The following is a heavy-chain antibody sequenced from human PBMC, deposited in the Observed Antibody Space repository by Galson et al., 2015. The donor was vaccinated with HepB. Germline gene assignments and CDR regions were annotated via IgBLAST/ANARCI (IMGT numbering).Heavy chain of an antibody. CDR3: VKAQTGGELLRRLRADY. CDR2: ISSNGGST. V-gene: IGHV3-64D*06. D-gene: IGHD1-26*01. CDR1: GFTFSSYA. J-gene: IGHJ4*02. Sequence: SLRLSCAASGFTFSSYAMHWVRQAPGKGLEYVSAISSNGGSTYYADSVKGRFTISRDNSKNTLYLQMSSLRAEDTAVYYCVKAQTGGELLRRLRADYWGQGTLVTVSS.